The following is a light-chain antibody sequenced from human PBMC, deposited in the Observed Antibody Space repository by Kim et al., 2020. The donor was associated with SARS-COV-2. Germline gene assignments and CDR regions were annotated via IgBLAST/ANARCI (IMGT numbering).Light chain of an antibody. CDR2: QDS. CDR3: QAWDSTWV. J-gene: IGLJ3*02. Sequence: SYELTRPPSVSVSPGQTASITCSGDKLGEKYACWYQQKPGQSPVLVIYQDSKRPSGIPERFSGSNSGNTATLTISGTQAMDEADYYCQAWDSTWVFGGGTQLTVL. CDR1: KLGEKY. V-gene: IGLV3-1*01.